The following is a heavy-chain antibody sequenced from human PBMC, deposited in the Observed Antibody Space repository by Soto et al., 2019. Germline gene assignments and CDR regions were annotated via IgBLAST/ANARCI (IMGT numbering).Heavy chain of an antibody. V-gene: IGHV3-33*01. D-gene: IGHD6-13*01. CDR3: AVAAAGTRYVDY. J-gene: IGHJ4*02. CDR2: IWYDGSNK. CDR1: GFTFSSYG. Sequence: GSLRLSCAASGFTFSSYGMHWVRQAPGKGLEWVAVIWYDGSNKYYADSVKGRFTISRDNSKNTLYLQMNSLRAEDTAVYYCAVAAAGTRYVDYWGRGTLVTVSS.